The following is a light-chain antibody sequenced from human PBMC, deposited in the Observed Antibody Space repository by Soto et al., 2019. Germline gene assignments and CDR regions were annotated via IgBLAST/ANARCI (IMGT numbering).Light chain of an antibody. CDR1: SSDVGGYNY. Sequence: QSALTQPRSVSGSPGQSVTISCTGTSSDVGGYNYVSWYQQHPDKAPKLMIYDVARRPSGVPDRFSGSKSGNTASLTISGLQADDEADYYCSSYAGSYTLIFGGGTKLTVL. J-gene: IGLJ2*01. CDR2: DVA. CDR3: SSYAGSYTLI. V-gene: IGLV2-11*01.